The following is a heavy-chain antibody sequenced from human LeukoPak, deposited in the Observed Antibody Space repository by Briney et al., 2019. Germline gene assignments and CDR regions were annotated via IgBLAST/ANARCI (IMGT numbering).Heavy chain of an antibody. J-gene: IGHJ6*02. V-gene: IGHV4-39*01. CDR1: GGSISSSSCY. CDR3: ARLTTYYYYGMDV. CDR2: IYYSGST. D-gene: IGHD4-11*01. Sequence: PSETLSLTCTVSGGSISSSSCYWGWIRQPPGQGLEWIGNIYYSGSTYYNPSLKSRVTISVDTSKNQFSLKLSSVTAADTAVYYCARLTTYYYYGMDVWGQGTTVTVSS.